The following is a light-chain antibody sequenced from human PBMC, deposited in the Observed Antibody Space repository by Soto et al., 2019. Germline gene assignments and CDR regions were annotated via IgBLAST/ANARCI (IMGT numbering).Light chain of an antibody. CDR1: QDISNS. J-gene: IGKJ1*01. V-gene: IGKV1-27*01. Sequence: DIQMTQSPSSLSASVGDRVTITCRASQDISNSLAWYQQKPGKVPKLLIYGASTLQSGVPSRFSGSGSGTDFTLTTSSLQPEDFSTYSCQKYDSDPLTFGQGAKVEIK. CDR2: GAS. CDR3: QKYDSDPLT.